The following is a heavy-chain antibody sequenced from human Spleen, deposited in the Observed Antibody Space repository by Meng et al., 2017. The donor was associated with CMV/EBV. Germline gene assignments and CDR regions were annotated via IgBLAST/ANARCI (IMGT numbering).Heavy chain of an antibody. D-gene: IGHD1-1*01. CDR1: EFTFNSFE. J-gene: IGHJ6*04. CDR2: ISSSGSTI. CDR3: ARSMLEVNRYYYGMDV. V-gene: IGHV3-48*03. Sequence: GESLKISCAASEFTFNSFEMNWVRQAPGKGLEWVSYISSSGSTIYYADSVKGRFTITRDNAKNSLFLQMNSLRAEDTAVYYCARSMLEVNRYYYGMDVWGEGTPVTVSS.